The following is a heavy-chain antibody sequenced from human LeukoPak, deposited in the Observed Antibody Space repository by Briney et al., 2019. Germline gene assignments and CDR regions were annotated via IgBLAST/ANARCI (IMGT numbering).Heavy chain of an antibody. CDR2: INTDGKTT. Sequence: PGGSLRLSCVASGFTFSSSWMHWVRQAPGKGLVWVSRINTDGKTTTYADSVKGRFTISRDNTKNTLYLQMNSLRAEDTAVYYCAKDHPHCYDSSGPGDAFDIWGQGTMVTVSS. CDR1: GFTFSSSW. J-gene: IGHJ3*02. D-gene: IGHD3-22*01. CDR3: AKDHPHCYDSSGPGDAFDI. V-gene: IGHV3-74*01.